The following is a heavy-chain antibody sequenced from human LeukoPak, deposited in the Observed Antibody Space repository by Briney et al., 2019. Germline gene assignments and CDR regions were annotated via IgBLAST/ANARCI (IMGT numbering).Heavy chain of an antibody. CDR3: ARGFYCSSTSCHTGWFDP. V-gene: IGHV3-33*01. J-gene: IGHJ5*02. Sequence: PGRSLRLSCAASGFTFSSYGMHWVRQAPGKGLEWVAVIWYDGSNKYYADSVKGRFTISRDNSKNTLYLQMNSLRAEDTAVYYCARGFYCSSTSCHTGWFDPWGQGTLVTVSS. D-gene: IGHD2-2*02. CDR1: GFTFSSYG. CDR2: IWYDGSNK.